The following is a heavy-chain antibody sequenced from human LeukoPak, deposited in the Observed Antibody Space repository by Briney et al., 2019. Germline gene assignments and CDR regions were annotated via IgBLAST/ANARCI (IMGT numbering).Heavy chain of an antibody. CDR3: AKSSVIVVVIDYYFDY. CDR2: ISGSGGST. D-gene: IGHD3-22*01. Sequence: PGRSLRLSCAASGFTFDDYAMLWVRQAPGKGLEWVSAISGSGGSTYYADSVKGRFTISRDNSKNTLYPQMNSLRAEDTAVYYCAKSSVIVVVIDYYFDYWGQGTLVTVSS. J-gene: IGHJ4*02. CDR1: GFTFDDYA. V-gene: IGHV3-23*01.